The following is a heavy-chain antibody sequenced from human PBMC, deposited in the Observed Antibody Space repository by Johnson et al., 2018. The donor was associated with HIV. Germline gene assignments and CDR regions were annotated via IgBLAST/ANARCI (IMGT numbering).Heavy chain of an antibody. J-gene: IGHJ3*02. V-gene: IGHV3-66*01. CDR2: IYSGGST. Sequence: VTLVESGGGLVQPGGSLRLSCAASGFTVSSNYMSWVRQAPGKGLEWVSVIYSGGSTYYADSVKGRFTISRDNAKNTLYLQMNSLRAEDTAVYYCASFWATGAFDIWGQGTMVTVSS. CDR3: ASFWATGAFDI. CDR1: GFTVSSNY. D-gene: IGHD3-10*01.